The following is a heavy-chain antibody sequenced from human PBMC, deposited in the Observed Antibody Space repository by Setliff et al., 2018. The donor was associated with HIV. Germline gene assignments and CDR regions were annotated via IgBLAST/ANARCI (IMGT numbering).Heavy chain of an antibody. V-gene: IGHV4-4*07. CDR2: IYASGST. J-gene: IGHJ6*03. D-gene: IGHD3-10*01. CDR1: GGSFSSYH. Sequence: SETLSLTCTVSGGSFSSYHWSWIRHRAGRGLEWIGHIYASGSTKYNPSLESRVTMSVDTSRTQFSLKLRSVTAADTAVYYCARVGASGVPSTMDYYYYMDVWGKGTTVTVSS. CDR3: ARVGASGVPSTMDYYYYMDV.